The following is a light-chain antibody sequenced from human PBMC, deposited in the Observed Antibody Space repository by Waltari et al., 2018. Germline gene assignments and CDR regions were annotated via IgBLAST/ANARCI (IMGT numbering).Light chain of an antibody. CDR2: AAS. CDR1: QSISSY. CDR3: QQSYSTPQVT. J-gene: IGKJ2*01. V-gene: IGKV1-39*01. Sequence: DIQMTQSPSSLSASVGDRVTITCRASQSISSYLNWYQQKPGNAPKLLIYAASSLQSVVPSRFSGSGSGTDFTLTISSLQPEDFATYYCQQSYSTPQVTFGQGTKLEIK.